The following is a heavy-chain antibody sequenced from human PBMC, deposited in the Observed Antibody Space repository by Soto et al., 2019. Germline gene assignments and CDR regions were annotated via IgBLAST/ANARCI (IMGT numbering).Heavy chain of an antibody. CDR2: IWYDGSNK. V-gene: IGHV3-33*01. D-gene: IGHD3-3*01. CDR3: ASLNRGNDFWSGGKAFDI. Sequence: GGSLRLSCAASGFTFSSYGMHWVRQAPGKGLEWVAVIWYDGSNKYYADSVKGRFTISRDNSKNTLYLQMNSLRAEDTAVYYCASLNRGNDFWSGGKAFDIWGQGTMVTVSS. J-gene: IGHJ3*02. CDR1: GFTFSSYG.